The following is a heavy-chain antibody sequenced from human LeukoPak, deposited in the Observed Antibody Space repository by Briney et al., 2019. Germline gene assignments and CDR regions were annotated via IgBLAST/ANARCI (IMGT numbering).Heavy chain of an antibody. Sequence: ASVKVSCKASGYTFTSNDINWVRQATGQGLEWMGWLNPNSGNTGYAQKFQGRVTITRDTSINTAYMELTSLTSEDTAVYYCARYYDFWSGYYTRAFDIWGQGTMVTVSS. CDR2: LNPNSGNT. CDR1: GYTFTSND. J-gene: IGHJ3*02. D-gene: IGHD3-3*01. CDR3: ARYYDFWSGYYTRAFDI. V-gene: IGHV1-8*01.